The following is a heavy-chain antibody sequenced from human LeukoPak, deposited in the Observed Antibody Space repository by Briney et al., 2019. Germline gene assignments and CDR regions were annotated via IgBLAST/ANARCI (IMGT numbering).Heavy chain of an antibody. CDR2: ISSSGSTI. Sequence: VGSLRLSCAASAFTFSSYEMNWIRQAPGKGLEWVSYISSSGSTIYYADSVKGRFTISRDNAKNSLYLQMNSLRAEDTAVYYCARDNGYYYSSGYLASFDYRGQGTLVTVSS. J-gene: IGHJ4*02. D-gene: IGHD3-22*01. CDR3: ARDNGYYYSSGYLASFDY. CDR1: AFTFSSYE. V-gene: IGHV3-48*03.